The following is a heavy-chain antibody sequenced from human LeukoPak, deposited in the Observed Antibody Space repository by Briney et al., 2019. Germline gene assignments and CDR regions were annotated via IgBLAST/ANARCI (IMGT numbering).Heavy chain of an antibody. J-gene: IGHJ4*02. CDR2: ISGSGVST. CDR3: AKSPWELPFDY. V-gene: IGHV3-23*01. Sequence: GGSLRLSCAASGFTFSSYAMSWVRQAPGKGLEWVSAISGSGVSTYYADSVKGRFTISRGNSKNTLYLQMNSLRAEDTAVYYCAKSPWELPFDYWGQGTLVTVSS. D-gene: IGHD1-26*01. CDR1: GFTFSSYA.